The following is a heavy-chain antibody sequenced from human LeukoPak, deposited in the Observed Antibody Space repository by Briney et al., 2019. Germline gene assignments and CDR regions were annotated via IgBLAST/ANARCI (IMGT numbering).Heavy chain of an antibody. CDR1: GFTFSSCA. V-gene: IGHV3-23*01. J-gene: IGHJ4*02. CDR3: ASRPRADMGPLDY. D-gene: IGHD1-14*01. CDR2: ITGDGTRT. Sequence: SGGSLRVSCAASGFTFSSCAMTWVRQAPGKGLEWVASITGDGTRTYYTDSVKGRFTISRDNSKNTLYLQMNSLRADETAIYYCASRPRADMGPLDYWGQGTLVTVST.